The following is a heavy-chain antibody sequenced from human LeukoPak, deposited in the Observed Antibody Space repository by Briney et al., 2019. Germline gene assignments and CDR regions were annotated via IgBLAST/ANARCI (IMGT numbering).Heavy chain of an antibody. CDR1: GLIFSNLW. Sequence: GGSLRLSCAASGLIFSNLWMTWVRQTPGKGLEWVGRIKSNFNGGIIDYAAPVKGRFIIPRDASKNSLYLQMDSLITEDTAVYYCTTDPPRTGGRYMAVWGKGTTVTVSS. CDR3: TTDPPRTGGRYMAV. V-gene: IGHV3-15*01. CDR2: IKSNFNGGII. J-gene: IGHJ6*03. D-gene: IGHD1-1*01.